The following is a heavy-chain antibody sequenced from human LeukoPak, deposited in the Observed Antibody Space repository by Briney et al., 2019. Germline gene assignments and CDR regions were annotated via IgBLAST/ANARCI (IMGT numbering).Heavy chain of an antibody. V-gene: IGHV3-48*02. CDR3: ARENTVVVTAIRDAFDI. CDR1: GFTFSSYS. J-gene: IGHJ3*02. Sequence: GGSLRLSCAASGFTFSSYSMNWVGQAPGKGLEWVSYISSGSSTIYYADSVKGRFTISRDNAKNSLCLQMNSLRDEDTAVYYCARENTVVVTAIRDAFDIWGQGTMVTVSS. D-gene: IGHD2-21*02. CDR2: ISSGSSTI.